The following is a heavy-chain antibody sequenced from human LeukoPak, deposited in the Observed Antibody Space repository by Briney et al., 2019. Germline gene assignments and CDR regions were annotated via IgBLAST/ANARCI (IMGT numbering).Heavy chain of an antibody. D-gene: IGHD6-19*01. Sequence: PGGSLRLSCAASGFTFSSYAMSWVRQAPGKGLEWVSAISGSGGSTYYADPVKGRFTISRDNSKSTLYLQMNSLRAEDTAVYYCAKGSQRGIAVAYSDYWGQGTLVTVSS. CDR1: GFTFSSYA. CDR3: AKGSQRGIAVAYSDY. CDR2: ISGSGGST. V-gene: IGHV3-23*01. J-gene: IGHJ4*02.